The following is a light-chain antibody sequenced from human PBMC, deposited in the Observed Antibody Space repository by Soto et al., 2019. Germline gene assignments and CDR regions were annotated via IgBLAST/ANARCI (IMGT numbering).Light chain of an antibody. J-gene: IGKJ2*01. CDR1: QSVNSNF. Sequence: EIVLTQSPGTLSLSPGERATLSCRTSQSVNSNFLAWYQQKPGQAPRLLVYGSSTRAASVPDRFSGSGSGTDFTLTISRLEPEDFAVYYCQQYGHSPLLYTFGQGTKLGVK. V-gene: IGKV3-20*01. CDR3: QQYGHSPLLYT. CDR2: GSS.